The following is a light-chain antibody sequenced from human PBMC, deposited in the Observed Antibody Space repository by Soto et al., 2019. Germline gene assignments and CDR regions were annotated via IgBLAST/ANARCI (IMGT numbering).Light chain of an antibody. CDR3: QQYNDLPLT. J-gene: IGKJ4*01. CDR2: GAS. V-gene: IGKV3-15*01. Sequence: EKVMTQSPAALSVSPGERATLSCRASQSVNSNLAWYQRKPGQAPRLLLYGASTRATGIPARFSGSASGTEFTLSISSLPSEDSAVYYGQQYNDLPLTFGGVTKVQIK. CDR1: QSVNSN.